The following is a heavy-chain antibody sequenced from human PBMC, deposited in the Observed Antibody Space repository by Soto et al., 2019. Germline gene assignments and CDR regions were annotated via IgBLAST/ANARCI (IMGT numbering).Heavy chain of an antibody. V-gene: IGHV3-21*01. CDR2: ISSSSSYI. CDR1: GFTFSSYS. Sequence: EVQLVESGGGLVKPGGSLRLSCAASGFTFSSYSMNWVRQAPGKGLEWVSSISSSSSYIYYADSLKGRFTISRDNAKNSLYLKMNSLIAEDTAVYYCARDSHIYDSWRGSYPAYYCMDVWGQGTTVTFSS. J-gene: IGHJ6*02. D-gene: IGHD3-3*01. CDR3: ARDSHIYDSWRGSYPAYYCMDV.